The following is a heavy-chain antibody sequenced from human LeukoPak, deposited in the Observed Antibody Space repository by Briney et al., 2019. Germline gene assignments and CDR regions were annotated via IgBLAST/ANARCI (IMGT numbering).Heavy chain of an antibody. D-gene: IGHD2-15*01. CDR3: ARALLQYYASVGGYMDV. V-gene: IGHV1-46*01. CDR2: INPSGGST. CDR1: GYTFTSYY. Sequence: GASVKVSCKASGYTFTSYYMHWVRQAPGLGLEWMGIINPSGGSTSYAQKFQGRVTMTRDTSTSTVYMELSSLRSEDTAVYYCARALLQYYASVGGYMDVWGKGTTVTVSS. J-gene: IGHJ6*03.